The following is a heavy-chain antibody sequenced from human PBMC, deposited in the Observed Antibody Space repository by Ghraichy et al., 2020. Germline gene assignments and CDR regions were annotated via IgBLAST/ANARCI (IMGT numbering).Heavy chain of an antibody. CDR3: AKAWGYCSAATCPSYNWFDP. Sequence: GGSLRLSCAASGFPFSSYAMSWVRQTPGKGLEWVSSISFSGANTDYAVSVKGRFTISRDNSKNTLYLQMNSLRADDTAVYYCAKAWGYCSAATCPSYNWFDPWGQGTLVTVSS. V-gene: IGHV3-23*01. D-gene: IGHD2-15*01. CDR1: GFPFSSYA. J-gene: IGHJ5*02. CDR2: ISFSGANT.